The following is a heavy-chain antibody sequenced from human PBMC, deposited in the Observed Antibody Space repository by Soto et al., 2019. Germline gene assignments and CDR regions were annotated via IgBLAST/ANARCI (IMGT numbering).Heavy chain of an antibody. Sequence: SETLSLTCTVSGGSISSYYWSWIRQPPGKGLEWIGYIYYSGSTNYNPSLKSRVTISVDTSKNQFSLKLSSVTAADTAVYYCGRDPGYSYGRYYYYGMDVWGQGTTVTVSS. V-gene: IGHV4-59*01. CDR2: IYYSGST. CDR3: GRDPGYSYGRYYYYGMDV. J-gene: IGHJ6*02. CDR1: GGSISSYY. D-gene: IGHD5-18*01.